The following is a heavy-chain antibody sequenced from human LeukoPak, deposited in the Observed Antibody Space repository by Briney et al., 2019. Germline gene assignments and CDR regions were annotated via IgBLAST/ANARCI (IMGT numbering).Heavy chain of an antibody. V-gene: IGHV5-51*01. CDR2: IYPGDSDT. CDR3: ARLSTTGFSFDY. D-gene: IGHD1-14*01. CDR1: GYSFNSYW. J-gene: IGHJ4*02. Sequence: GESLKIPLRGSGYSFNSYWIGWVRQMPGKGLELMGIIYPGDSDTRYSPSFQGQVTISADKSISTAYLQWRSLKASDTAMYYCARLSTTGFSFDYWGQGTLVTVSS.